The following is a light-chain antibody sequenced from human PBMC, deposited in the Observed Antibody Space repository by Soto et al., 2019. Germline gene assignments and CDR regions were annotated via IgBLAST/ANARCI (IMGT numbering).Light chain of an antibody. Sequence: DIVMTQSPDPLAVSLGERATINCKSSQSVFFNSNNKNYLAWYQQKPGQPPKLLIYWASTRESGVPDRFSGSGSGIDFTLTSSSLQAEDVAFYSCQQYYNIPPTFGQGTKVEI. CDR3: QQYYNIPPT. CDR1: QSVFFNSNNKNY. J-gene: IGKJ1*01. CDR2: WAS. V-gene: IGKV4-1*01.